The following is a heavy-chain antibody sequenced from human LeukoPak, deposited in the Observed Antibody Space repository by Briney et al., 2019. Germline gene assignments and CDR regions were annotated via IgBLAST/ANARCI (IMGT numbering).Heavy chain of an antibody. J-gene: IGHJ4*02. Sequence: KPSETLSLTRTVSGGSISSYYWSWIRQPPGKGLEWIGYIYYSGSTHYNPSLKSRAAISVDTSKNHFSLKLSSVTAADTAVYYCARVLAVAGTPFDYWGQGTLVTVSS. V-gene: IGHV4-59*01. CDR3: ARVLAVAGTPFDY. CDR2: IYYSGST. CDR1: GGSISSYY. D-gene: IGHD6-19*01.